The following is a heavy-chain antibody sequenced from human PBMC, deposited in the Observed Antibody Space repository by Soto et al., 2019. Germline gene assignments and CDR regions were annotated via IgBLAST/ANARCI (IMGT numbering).Heavy chain of an antibody. CDR2: IDSDGGRT. Sequence: EVQLVESGGGLVQPGGSLRLSCAASGFIFNNYAMHWVRQAPGKGLEFVSAIDSDGGRTYYANSVKGRFTISRDNSKSTLYLQMGSLGAEDLAVYYCARKIAIAARPGFYFFDYWGQGALVTVSS. D-gene: IGHD6-6*01. CDR1: GFIFNNYA. CDR3: ARKIAIAARPGFYFFDY. J-gene: IGHJ4*02. V-gene: IGHV3-64*01.